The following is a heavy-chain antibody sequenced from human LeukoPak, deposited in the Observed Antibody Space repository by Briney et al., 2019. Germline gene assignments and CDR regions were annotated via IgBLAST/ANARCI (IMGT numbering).Heavy chain of an antibody. CDR2: ISSSSSYT. J-gene: IGHJ3*02. Sequence: PGGSLRLSCAASGFTFSDYYMSWIRQAPGKGLGWGSYISSSSSYTNYADSVKGRFTISRDNAKNSLYLQMNSLRAEDTAVYYCAREFGDYYDSSGYWVRAFDIWGQGTMVTVSS. D-gene: IGHD3-22*01. CDR3: AREFGDYYDSSGYWVRAFDI. CDR1: GFTFSDYY. V-gene: IGHV3-11*05.